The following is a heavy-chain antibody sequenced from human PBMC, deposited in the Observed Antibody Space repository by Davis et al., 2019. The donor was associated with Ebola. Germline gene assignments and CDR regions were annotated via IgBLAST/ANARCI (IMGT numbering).Heavy chain of an antibody. V-gene: IGHV3-21*01. D-gene: IGHD1-26*01. CDR1: GFTFSSYY. Sequence: GESLKISCAASGFTFSSYYMNWVRQAPGKGLEWVSSISSSSNYIYYADSVKGRFTISRDNSKNTLYLQMNSLRAEDTAVYYCARELYSGSYWSIDYWGQGTLVTVSS. CDR2: ISSSSNYI. J-gene: IGHJ4*02. CDR3: ARELYSGSYWSIDY.